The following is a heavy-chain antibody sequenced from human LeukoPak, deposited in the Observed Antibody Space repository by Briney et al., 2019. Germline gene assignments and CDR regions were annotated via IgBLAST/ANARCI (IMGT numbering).Heavy chain of an antibody. D-gene: IGHD3-16*02. CDR1: GFTFDDCT. V-gene: IGHV3-43*02. Sequence: GGSLRLSCAASGFTFDDCTMHWVRLTPGRGLEWVSLITGDGSRTYSTNPLKGRFTISRDNSKNSLYLQIISLTTDDSGLYYCVQDQPLLSYWGQGTLVTVSS. CDR3: VQDQPLLSY. J-gene: IGHJ4*02. CDR2: ITGDGSRT.